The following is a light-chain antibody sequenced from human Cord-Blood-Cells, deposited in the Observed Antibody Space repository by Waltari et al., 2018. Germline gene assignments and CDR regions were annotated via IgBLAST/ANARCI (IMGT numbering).Light chain of an antibody. CDR3: QQYGSSPYT. CDR2: GAS. Sequence: EIVLTQSPGTLSLSPGERATLSCRDSQSVSSSYLAWYQQKPGQAPRLLIYGASSRATGIPDMFSGSGSETDFTLTISRLEPEDFAVYYCQQYGSSPYTFGQGTKLEIK. V-gene: IGKV3-20*01. J-gene: IGKJ2*01. CDR1: QSVSSSY.